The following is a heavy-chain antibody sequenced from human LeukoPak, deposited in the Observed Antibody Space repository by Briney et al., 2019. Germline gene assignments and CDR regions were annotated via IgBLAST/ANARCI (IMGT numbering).Heavy chain of an antibody. J-gene: IGHJ6*04. CDR3: ARTAVTTDYYYYYGMDV. D-gene: IGHD4-17*01. CDR2: IYTSGST. V-gene: IGHV4-4*07. CDR1: GGSISSYY. Sequence: SETLSLTCTVSGGSISSYYWSWIRQPAGKGLEWIGRIYTSGSTNYNPSLKSRVTMSVDTSKNQFSLKLSSVTAADTAVYYCARTAVTTDYYYYYGMDVWGKGTTVTVSS.